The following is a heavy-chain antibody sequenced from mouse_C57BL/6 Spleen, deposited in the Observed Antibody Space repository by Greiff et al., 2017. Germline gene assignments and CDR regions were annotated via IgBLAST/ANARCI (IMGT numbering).Heavy chain of an antibody. Sequence: QVQLQQPVAELVKPGASVKLSCKASGYTFTSYWMQWVKQRPGQGLEWIGEIDPSDSYTNYNQKFKGKATLTVDTSSSTAYMQLSSLTSEDSAVYYCARRGTAWFAYWGQGTLVTVSA. CDR3: ARRGTAWFAY. CDR2: IDPSDSYT. D-gene: IGHD3-3*01. CDR1: GYTFTSYW. J-gene: IGHJ3*01. V-gene: IGHV1-50*01.